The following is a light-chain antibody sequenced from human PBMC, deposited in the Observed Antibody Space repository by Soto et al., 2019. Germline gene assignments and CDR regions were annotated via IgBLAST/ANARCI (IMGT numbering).Light chain of an antibody. CDR1: QSISTY. Sequence: DIQMTQSPSSLSASVGDRVTITCRASQSISTYLNWYQQKPGKAPKLLISAASSLQSGVPSRFSASGSGTDFTLTFSSLQPEDFATYYCQESYSTPYTFGQGTNLEIK. CDR2: AAS. CDR3: QESYSTPYT. V-gene: IGKV1-39*01. J-gene: IGKJ2*01.